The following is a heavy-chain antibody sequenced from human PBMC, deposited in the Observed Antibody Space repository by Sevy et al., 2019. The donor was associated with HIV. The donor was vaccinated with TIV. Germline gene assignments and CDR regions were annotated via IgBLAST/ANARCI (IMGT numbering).Heavy chain of an antibody. J-gene: IGHJ6*02. D-gene: IGHD3-22*01. CDR1: GFTFSSYE. CDR2: ISSSGSTI. CDR3: ARGLYDSSGYSGYGMDV. Sequence: GESLKISCAASGFTFSSYEMNWVRQAPGKGLEWVSYISSSGSTIYYADSVKGRFTISRDNAKNSLYLQMNSLRAEDTAVYYCARGLYDSSGYSGYGMDVWGQGTTVTVSS. V-gene: IGHV3-48*03.